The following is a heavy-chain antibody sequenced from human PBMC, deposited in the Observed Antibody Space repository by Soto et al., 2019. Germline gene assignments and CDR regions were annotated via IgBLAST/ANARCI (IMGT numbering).Heavy chain of an antibody. Sequence: EVQLVESGGGLVQPGGSLRLSCAASGFTFSDHYMDWVRQAPGKGLGWVARSRNRVNSHTTEYAASVKGRFTISRDESKSSLYLQMNSLKIEDTAVYYCTRGLLGGAPSYTFHGMDVWGQWTTVTVSS. V-gene: IGHV3-72*01. CDR1: GFTFSDHY. CDR3: TRGLLGGAPSYTFHGMDV. J-gene: IGHJ6*01. CDR2: SRNRVNSHTT. D-gene: IGHD1-26*01.